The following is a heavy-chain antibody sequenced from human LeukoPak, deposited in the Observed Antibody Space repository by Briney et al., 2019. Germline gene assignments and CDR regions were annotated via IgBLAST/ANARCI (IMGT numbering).Heavy chain of an antibody. Sequence: GGSLRLSCAASGFTFSSYGMHWVRQAPGKGLEWVAVISYDGSNKYYADSVKGRFTISRDNPKNTLYVQMNSLRAEDTAVYYCARGRGADYGGNSGYFDYWGQGTLVTVSS. D-gene: IGHD4-23*01. J-gene: IGHJ4*02. V-gene: IGHV3-30*03. CDR1: GFTFSSYG. CDR2: ISYDGSNK. CDR3: ARGRGADYGGNSGYFDY.